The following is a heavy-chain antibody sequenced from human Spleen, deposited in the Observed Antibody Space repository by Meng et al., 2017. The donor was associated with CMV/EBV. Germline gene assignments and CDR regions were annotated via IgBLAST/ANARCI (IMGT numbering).Heavy chain of an antibody. V-gene: IGHV3-20*04. J-gene: IGHJ4*02. CDR1: GFTFDNYG. Sequence: GESLKISCAASGFTFDNYGMSWVRQAPGKGLEWVSSINWSGGSPDYADSVKGRFTISRDNAKNSLYLQMNSLRADDTAVYYCARGASYGADWHWGQGTLVTVSS. CDR3: ARGASYGADWH. CDR2: INWSGGSP. D-gene: IGHD4/OR15-4a*01.